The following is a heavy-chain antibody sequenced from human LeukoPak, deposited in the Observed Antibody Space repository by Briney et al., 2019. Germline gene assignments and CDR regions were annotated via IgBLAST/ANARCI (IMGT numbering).Heavy chain of an antibody. Sequence: ASVKVSCKASGYTFSNYGITWVRQAPGQGLEWMGWISAHNGNTKYAQNLQGRVTMTTDTSTSTAYTELRRLTSDDTAVYYCARESYCSGGNCYSGAGDYWGQGTLVSVSS. V-gene: IGHV1-18*01. D-gene: IGHD2-15*01. J-gene: IGHJ4*02. CDR2: ISAHNGNT. CDR3: ARESYCSGGNCYSGAGDY. CDR1: GYTFSNYG.